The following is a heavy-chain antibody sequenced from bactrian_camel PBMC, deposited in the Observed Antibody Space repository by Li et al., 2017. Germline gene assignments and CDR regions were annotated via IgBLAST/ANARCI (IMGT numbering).Heavy chain of an antibody. CDR1: GILGSRYC. Sequence: VQLVESGGGLVQPGGSLRLSCAASGILGSRYCIGWFRQAPGKEREGVANIRTGGGTTYYADSVKGRFTISQDNAKNTVYLQMNSLRPEDTAMYYCAAEPCDACSRGYCGTIKYNFWGQGTQVTVS. D-gene: IGHD2*01. V-gene: IGHV3S40*01. CDR2: IRTGGGTT. J-gene: IGHJ4*01. CDR3: AAEPCDACSRGYCGTIKYNF.